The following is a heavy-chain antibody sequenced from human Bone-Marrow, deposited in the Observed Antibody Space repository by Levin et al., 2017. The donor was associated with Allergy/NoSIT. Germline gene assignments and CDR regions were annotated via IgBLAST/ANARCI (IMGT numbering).Heavy chain of an antibody. V-gene: IGHV3-30-3*01. CDR2: ISYDGSNK. CDR3: ARAMQVLEWFGEAYGMDV. Sequence: LSLTCVVSGFTFSTYTMNWVRQAPGKGLEWVAVISYDGSNKDYADSVKGRFTISRDDSKNTSFLQMNSLRPEDTALYYCARAMQVLEWFGEAYGMDVWGQGTTVTVSS. CDR1: GFTFSTYT. J-gene: IGHJ6*02. D-gene: IGHD3-10*01.